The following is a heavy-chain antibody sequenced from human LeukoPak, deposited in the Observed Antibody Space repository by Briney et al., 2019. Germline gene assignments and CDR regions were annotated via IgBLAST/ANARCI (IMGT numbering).Heavy chain of an antibody. CDR1: GFSFRDYY. CDR3: ARHYYDSRYPTSGYYMDV. V-gene: IGHV3-11*03. Sequence: KPGGSLRLSCGGSGFSFRDYYMSWIRQTPGKGLEWVSYISNSGTDTNYADSVKGRFTISRDNAKNSLYLQMNSLRAEDTALYYCARHYYDSRYPTSGYYMDVWGKGTTVTVSS. J-gene: IGHJ6*03. D-gene: IGHD3-22*01. CDR2: ISNSGTDT.